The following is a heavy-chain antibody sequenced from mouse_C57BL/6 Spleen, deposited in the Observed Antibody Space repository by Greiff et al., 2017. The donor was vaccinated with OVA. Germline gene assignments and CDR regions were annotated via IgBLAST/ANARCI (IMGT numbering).Heavy chain of an antibody. J-gene: IGHJ4*01. D-gene: IGHD1-1*01. CDR1: GFTFSSYA. V-gene: IGHV5-4*01. CDR3: ARDPYGGYYAMDY. Sequence: EVQVVESGGGLVKPGGSLKLSCAASGFTFSSYAMSWVRQTPEKRLEWVATISDGGSYTYYPDNVKGRFTISRDNAKNNLYLQMSHLKSEDTAMYYCARDPYGGYYAMDYWGQGTSVTVSS. CDR2: ISDGGSYT.